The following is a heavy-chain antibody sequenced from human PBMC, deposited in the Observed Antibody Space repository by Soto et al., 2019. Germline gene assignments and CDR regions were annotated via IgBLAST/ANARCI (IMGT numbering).Heavy chain of an antibody. Sequence: SETLFLACTVSGGYVTRDEDYWGWVRPCPGRGLEWIGYITTSGSTGSKPSLKTRLSMSVDRSKNQFTLRLTSVTAADTAVYFCAADSGSTYGYFDYWAQGTQVTVSS. V-gene: IGHV4-30-4*01. CDR1: GGYVTRDEDY. D-gene: IGHD1-26*01. J-gene: IGHJ4*02. CDR3: AADSGSTYGYFDY. CDR2: ITTSGST.